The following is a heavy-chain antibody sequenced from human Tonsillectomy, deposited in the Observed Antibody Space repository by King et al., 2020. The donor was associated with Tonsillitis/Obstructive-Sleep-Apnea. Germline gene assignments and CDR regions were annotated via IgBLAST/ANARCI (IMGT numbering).Heavy chain of an antibody. Sequence: VQLVESGGGVVQPGRSLRLSCAVSGVTFSSYGMHWVRQAPGKGLEWGAVISYDGSKEDYGDSVKGRFTVSRDNSKSTLYLQMNSLRAEDTAVYYCAKARSGSYYYYHMDVWGIGTTVTVSS. D-gene: IGHD3-3*01. V-gene: IGHV3-30*18. J-gene: IGHJ6*03. CDR1: GVTFSSYG. CDR2: ISYDGSKE. CDR3: AKARSGSYYYYHMDV.